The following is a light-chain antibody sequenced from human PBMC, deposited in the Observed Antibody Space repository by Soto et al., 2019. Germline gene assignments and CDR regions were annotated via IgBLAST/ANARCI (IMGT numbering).Light chain of an antibody. J-gene: IGKJ1*01. Sequence: EIVLTQSPGTLSLSPGERATLSCRASQSVSSSYLAWYQQKPGQAPRLLIYGASSRATGIPDMFSGSGSGTDFALPISRLEPEDVAVYYCQQYGSSRTFGQGTKVEIK. CDR2: GAS. CDR1: QSVSSSY. CDR3: QQYGSSRT. V-gene: IGKV3-20*01.